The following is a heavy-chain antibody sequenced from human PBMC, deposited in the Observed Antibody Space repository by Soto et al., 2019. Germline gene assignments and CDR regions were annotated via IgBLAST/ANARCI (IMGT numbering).Heavy chain of an antibody. V-gene: IGHV3-11*01. CDR2: ISSSGSTI. Sequence: GGSLRLSCAASGFTFSDYYMSWIRQAPGKGLEWVSYISSSGSTIYYADSVKGRFTIARDNAKNSLYLQMNSLRAEDTAVYYCARVEYGDYDSSFEWGQGTLVPVSS. D-gene: IGHD3-22*01. J-gene: IGHJ4*02. CDR1: GFTFSDYY. CDR3: ARVEYGDYDSSFE.